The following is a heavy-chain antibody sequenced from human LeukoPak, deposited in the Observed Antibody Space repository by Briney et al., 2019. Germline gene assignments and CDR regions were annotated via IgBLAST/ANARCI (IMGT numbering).Heavy chain of an antibody. CDR2: ISYDGSNK. D-gene: IGHD3-22*01. Sequence: GGSLRLSCAASGFTFSSYGMHWVRQAPGKGLEWVAVISYDGSNKYYADSVKGRFTISRDNSKNTLYLQMNSLRAEDTAVYYCAKDRLRGCYYDSSGYQCENSFDYWGQGTLVTVSS. J-gene: IGHJ4*02. V-gene: IGHV3-30*18. CDR1: GFTFSSYG. CDR3: AKDRLRGCYYDSSGYQCENSFDY.